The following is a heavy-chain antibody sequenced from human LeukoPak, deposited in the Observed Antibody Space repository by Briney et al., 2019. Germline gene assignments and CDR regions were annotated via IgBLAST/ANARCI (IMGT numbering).Heavy chain of an antibody. V-gene: IGHV3-21*01. CDR2: ISSGSSYI. Sequence: PGGSLRLSCAASGFTFSTYSMNWVGQAPGKGLEWVSSISSGSSYIYYADSVMGRFTISRDNAKNSLYLQMNSLRAEDTAVYYCAGGCISASCSFDYWGQGTLVTVSS. J-gene: IGHJ4*02. D-gene: IGHD2-8*01. CDR1: GFTFSTYS. CDR3: AGGCISASCSFDY.